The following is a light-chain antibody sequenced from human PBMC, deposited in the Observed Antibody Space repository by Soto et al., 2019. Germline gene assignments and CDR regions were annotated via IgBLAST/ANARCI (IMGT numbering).Light chain of an antibody. CDR2: AAS. J-gene: IGKJ4*01. Sequence: DIQMTQSPPSVSASVGDRVTITCRASQGIRTWLAWYQQKPGMAPKCLIYAASSLQDGVPSRFIGSGSGTDFTLTISSLQPEDSAIYYCQQADSFPVSFGGGTKVEIK. CDR1: QGIRTW. CDR3: QQADSFPVS. V-gene: IGKV1-12*01.